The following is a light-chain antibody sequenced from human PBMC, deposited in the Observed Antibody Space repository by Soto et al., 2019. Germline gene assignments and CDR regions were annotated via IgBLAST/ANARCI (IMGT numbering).Light chain of an antibody. CDR3: QTWATVPDRV. Sequence: QPVLTQSPSASASLGASVKLTCTLSSGHSTYAIAWHQQQPEKGPRYLMKLDSDGSHSKGDGIPDRFSGSSSGAERYLTISRLQSDYEAYYYCQTWATVPDRVFGGGTKLTVL. CDR1: SGHSTYA. V-gene: IGLV4-69*01. CDR2: LDSDGSH. J-gene: IGLJ3*02.